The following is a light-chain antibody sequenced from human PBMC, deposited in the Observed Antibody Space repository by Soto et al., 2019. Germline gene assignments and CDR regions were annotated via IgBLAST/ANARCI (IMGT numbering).Light chain of an antibody. CDR3: QQRSNWPRWT. Sequence: EIVLTHSPATLSLSPGERATLSCRAIHSVNNYLAWYQEQPHQAPRLLIDDASNRATGIPARFSGSGSGTDFALTIRSLQPEDFAVYYCQQRSNWPRWTFGKGTKV. CDR2: DAS. J-gene: IGKJ1*01. V-gene: IGKV3-11*01. CDR1: HSVNNY.